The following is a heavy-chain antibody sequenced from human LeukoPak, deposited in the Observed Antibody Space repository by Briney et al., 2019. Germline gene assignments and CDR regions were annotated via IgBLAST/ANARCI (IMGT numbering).Heavy chain of an antibody. CDR2: ISSSSSYI. V-gene: IGHV3-21*01. D-gene: IGHD6-13*01. J-gene: IGHJ4*02. Sequence: GGSLRLYCAASGFTFSSYSMNWVRQAPGKGLEWVSSISSSSSYIYYADSVKGRFTISRDNAKNSLYLQMNSLRAEDTAVYYCARGMAAAGTAPPDYWGQGTLVTVSS. CDR3: ARGMAAAGTAPPDY. CDR1: GFTFSSYS.